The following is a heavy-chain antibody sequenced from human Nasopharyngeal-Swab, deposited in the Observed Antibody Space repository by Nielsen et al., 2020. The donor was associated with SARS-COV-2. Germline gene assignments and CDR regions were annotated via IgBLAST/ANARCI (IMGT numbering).Heavy chain of an antibody. V-gene: IGHV1-2*04. CDR3: ARASSSWYFNSQVSYGMDV. CDR2: INPNSGGT. J-gene: IGHJ6*02. D-gene: IGHD6-13*01. CDR1: GYTFTGYY. Sequence: APVKVSCKASGYTFTGYYMHWVRQAPGQGLEWMGWINPNSGGTNYAQKFQGWVTMTRDTSISTAYMELSRLRSDDTAVYYCARASSSWYFNSQVSYGMDVWGQGTTVTVSS.